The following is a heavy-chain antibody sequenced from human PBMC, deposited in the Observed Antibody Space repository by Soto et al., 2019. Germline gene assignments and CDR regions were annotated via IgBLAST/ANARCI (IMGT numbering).Heavy chain of an antibody. CDR2: IVVGSGNT. CDR1: GFIFTSSA. J-gene: IGHJ3*02. V-gene: IGHV1-58*01. D-gene: IGHD6-13*01. Sequence: ASVHDSFTAFGFIFTSSAVLMVTQPRDHRLEWIGWIVVGSGNTNYAQKFQERVTITRDMSTSTAYVELSSLRSEDTAVYYCAADPLWDSSSWYRPHDAFDIWGQGTMVTVSS. CDR3: AADPLWDSSSWYRPHDAFDI.